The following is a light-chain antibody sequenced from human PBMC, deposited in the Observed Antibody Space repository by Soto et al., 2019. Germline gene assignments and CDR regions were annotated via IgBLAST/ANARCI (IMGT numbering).Light chain of an antibody. Sequence: EIVLTQSPGTLSLSPGERATLSCRASQSVNSNYLAWYQQKPGQAPRLLIYGASSRVTGIPARFSGSGSGTDFTLTISRLEPEDFAVYYCQRYGSSPLTFGPGTKVDIK. CDR3: QRYGSSPLT. V-gene: IGKV3-20*01. CDR2: GAS. J-gene: IGKJ3*01. CDR1: QSVNSNY.